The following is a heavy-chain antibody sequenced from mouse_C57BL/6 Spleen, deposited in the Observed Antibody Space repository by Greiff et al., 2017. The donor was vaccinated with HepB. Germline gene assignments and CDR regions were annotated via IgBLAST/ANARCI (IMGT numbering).Heavy chain of an antibody. CDR3: TRLGPPPNPGFAY. D-gene: IGHD4-1*01. J-gene: IGHJ3*01. Sequence: QVQLKESGAELVRPGASVTLSCKASGYTFTDYEMHWVKQTPVHGLEWIGAIDPETGGTAYNQKFKGKAILTADKSSSTAYMELRSLTSEDSAVYYCTRLGPPPNPGFAYWGQGTLVTVSA. V-gene: IGHV1-15*01. CDR1: GYTFTDYE. CDR2: IDPETGGT.